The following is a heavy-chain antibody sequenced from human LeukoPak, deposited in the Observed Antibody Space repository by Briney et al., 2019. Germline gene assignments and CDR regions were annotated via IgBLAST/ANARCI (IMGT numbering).Heavy chain of an antibody. J-gene: IGHJ4*02. CDR2: INHSGST. D-gene: IGHD3-22*01. CDR1: GGSFSGYY. CDR3: ASPYYYDSSGYYSGDY. Sequence: SETLSLTCAVYGGSFSGYYWSWIRQPPGKGLEWIGEINHSGSTNYNPSLKSRVTISVDTSKNQFSLKLSSVTAADTAVYYCASPYYYDSSGYYSGDYWGQGTLVTVSS. V-gene: IGHV4-34*01.